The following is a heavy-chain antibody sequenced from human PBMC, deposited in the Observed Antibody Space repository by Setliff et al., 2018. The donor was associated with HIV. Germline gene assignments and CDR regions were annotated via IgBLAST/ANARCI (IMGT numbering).Heavy chain of an antibody. CDR1: GYSISSGYY. J-gene: IGHJ5*02. Sequence: SETLSLTCAVSGYSISSGYYWGWIRQPPGKGLECIGSIFHSGSTYYSPSLKSRVTISVDTSKNQFSLQLNSVTAADTAVHYCARGLVPHFDPWGQGTQVTVSS. V-gene: IGHV4-38-2*01. CDR2: IFHSGST. CDR3: ARGLVPHFDP.